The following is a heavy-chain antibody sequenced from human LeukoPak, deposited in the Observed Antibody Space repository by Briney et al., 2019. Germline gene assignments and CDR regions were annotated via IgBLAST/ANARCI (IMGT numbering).Heavy chain of an antibody. D-gene: IGHD1-1*01. J-gene: IGHJ5*02. V-gene: IGHV3-23*01. CDR2: ISGGGGGTT. CDR3: AKGRAGGWNGGDR. CDR1: GFTFSSCA. Sequence: GGSLRLSCVVSGFTFSSCAMTWVRQAPGKGLEWVSAISGGGGGTTYYAESVKGRFAISGDNSKNTVYLQMHSLRAEDTALYFCAKGRAGGWNGGDRWGQGTLVTVSS.